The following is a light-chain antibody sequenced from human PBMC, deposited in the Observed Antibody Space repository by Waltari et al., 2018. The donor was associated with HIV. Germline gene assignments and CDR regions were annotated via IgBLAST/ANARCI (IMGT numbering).Light chain of an antibody. CDR3: CSFVGSSTSWV. Sequence: QSVLTQVASVSGSPGPSITISCSGTRSALGSYHLVSWYQQHPGKAPKLIIYEVRKRPSGVSSRFSGSRSGNTASLTISGLQGEDEADYYCCSFVGSSTSWVFGGGTKLTVL. V-gene: IGLV2-23*02. CDR2: EVR. CDR1: RSALGSYHL. J-gene: IGLJ3*02.